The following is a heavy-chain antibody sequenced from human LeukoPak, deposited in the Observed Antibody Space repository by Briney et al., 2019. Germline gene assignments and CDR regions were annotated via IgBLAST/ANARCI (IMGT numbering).Heavy chain of an antibody. V-gene: IGHV4-34*01. CDR1: GGSFSGYY. Sequence: SETLSLTCDVSGGSFSGYYWSWIRQPPGKGLEWIGEISHSGTTNYNPSLKSRVSMSVGASSTQFSLIMTSVAAADTAVYYCATSGWNGGGGFDPWGQGTLVTVSS. CDR3: ATSGWNGGGGFDP. J-gene: IGHJ5*02. D-gene: IGHD3-16*01. CDR2: ISHSGTT.